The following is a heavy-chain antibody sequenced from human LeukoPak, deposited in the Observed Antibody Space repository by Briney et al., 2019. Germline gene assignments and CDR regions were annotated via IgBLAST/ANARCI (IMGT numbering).Heavy chain of an antibody. CDR1: GGSFSGYY. Sequence: KTSETLSLTCAVYGGSFSGYYWSWIRQPPGKGLEWIGEINHSGSTNYNPSLKSRVTISVDTSKNQFSLKLSSVTAADTAVYYCARKGSGSGSYYTWYYFDYWGQGTLVTVSS. CDR3: ARKGSGSGSYYTWYYFDY. CDR2: INHSGST. V-gene: IGHV4-34*01. D-gene: IGHD3-10*01. J-gene: IGHJ4*02.